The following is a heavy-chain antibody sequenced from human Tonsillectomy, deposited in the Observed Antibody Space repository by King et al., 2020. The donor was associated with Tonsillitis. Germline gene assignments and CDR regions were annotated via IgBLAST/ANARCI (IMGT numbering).Heavy chain of an antibody. CDR3: AREYYDILTGXYTXDY. V-gene: IGHV4-30-4*01. CDR1: GGSISSGDYY. CDR2: IYYSGST. Sequence: VQLQESGPGLVKPSQTLSLTCTVSGGSISSGDYYWSWIRQPPGKGLEWIGYIYYSGSTYYNPSLKSRVTISVDTSKNQFSLKLSSVTAADTAVYYCAREYYDILTGXYTXDYWGQGTLVTVSS. J-gene: IGHJ4*02. D-gene: IGHD3-9*01.